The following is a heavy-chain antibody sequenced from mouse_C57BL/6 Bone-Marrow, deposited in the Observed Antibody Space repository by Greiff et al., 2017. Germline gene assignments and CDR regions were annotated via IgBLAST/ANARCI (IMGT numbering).Heavy chain of an antibody. V-gene: IGHV1-64*01. CDR1: GYTFTSYW. CDR2: IHPTSGST. D-gene: IGHD2-12*01. CDR3: ARYDEAWFAY. Sequence: VQLQQPGAELVRPGASVKLSCKASGYTFTSYWMHWVTQRPGQGLEWIGMIHPTSGSTNYNEKFKSKATLTVDKSSSTAYMQLSSLTSEDSAVYYCARYDEAWFAYWGQGTLVTVSA. J-gene: IGHJ3*01.